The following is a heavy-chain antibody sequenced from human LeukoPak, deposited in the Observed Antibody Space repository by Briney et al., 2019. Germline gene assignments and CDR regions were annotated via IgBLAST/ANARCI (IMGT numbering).Heavy chain of an antibody. J-gene: IGHJ4*02. CDR2: IYYSRST. V-gene: IGHV4-59*01. CDR1: GGSISSYY. Sequence: SETLSLTCTVSGGSISSYYWSWIRQPPGKGLEWIGYIYYSRSTNYNPSLKSRVTISVDTSKNQFSLKLSSVTAADTAVYYCARGVVAALVYWGQGTLVTVSS. CDR3: ARGVVAALVY. D-gene: IGHD2-15*01.